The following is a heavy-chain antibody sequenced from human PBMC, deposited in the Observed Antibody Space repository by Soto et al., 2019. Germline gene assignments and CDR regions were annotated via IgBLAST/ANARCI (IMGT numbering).Heavy chain of an antibody. CDR2: ISPLFSTK. D-gene: IGHD6-13*01. CDR3: AASSSVEAAGYFKF. Sequence: QVQLVQSGAEVKEPGSSVKVSCKATGDLFNNYAFNWVRQAPGQGLEWMERISPLFSTKNYAQKFQGRVTIGADELTTIVYLEVSNLESEDTAMSYCAASSSVEAAGYFKFWGQGTLVTVSP. V-gene: IGHV1-69*01. CDR1: GDLFNNYA. J-gene: IGHJ4*02.